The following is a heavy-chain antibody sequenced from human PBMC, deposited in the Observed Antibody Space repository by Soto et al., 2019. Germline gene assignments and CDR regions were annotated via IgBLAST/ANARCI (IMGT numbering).Heavy chain of an antibody. D-gene: IGHD2-2*01. CDR3: AIRIQNFGGSTSGGPNWFDP. CDR1: GGTFSSYT. CDR2: IIPILGIA. V-gene: IGHV1-69*02. Sequence: QVQLVQSGAEVKKPGSSVKVSCKASGGTFSSYTISWVRQAPGQGLEWMGRIIPILGIANYAQKFQGRVTITADKSTSKAYMELSSLRSEDTAVYYCAIRIQNFGGSTSGGPNWFDPWGQGTLVTVSS. J-gene: IGHJ5*02.